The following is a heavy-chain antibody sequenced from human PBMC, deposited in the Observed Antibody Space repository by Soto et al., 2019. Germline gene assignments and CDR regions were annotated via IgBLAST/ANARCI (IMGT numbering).Heavy chain of an antibody. D-gene: IGHD3-22*01. CDR2: ISGSGGST. J-gene: IGHJ4*02. V-gene: IGHV3-23*01. CDR1: GFTFSSYA. Sequence: PGGSLRLSCAASGFTFSSYAMSWVRQAPGKGLEWVSAISGSGGSTYYAGSVKGRFTISRDNSKNTLYLQMNSLRAEDTAVYYCAKVMYYYDSSGNYDYWGQGTLVTVSS. CDR3: AKVMYYYDSSGNYDY.